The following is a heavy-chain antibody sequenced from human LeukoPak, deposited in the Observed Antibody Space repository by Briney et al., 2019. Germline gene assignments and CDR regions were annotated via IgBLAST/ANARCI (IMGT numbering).Heavy chain of an antibody. CDR2: IYHSGRT. J-gene: IGHJ4*02. V-gene: IGHV4-4*02. Sequence: SETLSLTCAVSGASISSSNWWSWVRQPPGKGLEWIGEIYHSGRTNYNPSLKSRVTISVDKSKNQFSLKLSSVTAADTAVYYCATYDYVWESYRHFDYWGQGTLVTVSS. CDR3: ATYDYVWESYRHFDY. CDR1: GASISSSNW. D-gene: IGHD3-16*02.